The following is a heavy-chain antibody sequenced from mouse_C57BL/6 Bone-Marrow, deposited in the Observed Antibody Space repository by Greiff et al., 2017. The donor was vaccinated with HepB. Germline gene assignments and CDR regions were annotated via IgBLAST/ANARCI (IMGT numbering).Heavy chain of an antibody. D-gene: IGHD1-1*01. Sequence: QVQLQQSGAELATPGASVKLSCKASGYTFPSYWMHWVKQRPGQGLEWIGYINPSSGYTKYNQKFKDKATLTADKSSSTAYMQLSSLTYEDSAVYYCASYYYGSIYAMDYWGQGTSVTVSS. CDR3: ASYYYGSIYAMDY. CDR1: GYTFPSYW. V-gene: IGHV1-7*01. J-gene: IGHJ4*01. CDR2: INPSSGYT.